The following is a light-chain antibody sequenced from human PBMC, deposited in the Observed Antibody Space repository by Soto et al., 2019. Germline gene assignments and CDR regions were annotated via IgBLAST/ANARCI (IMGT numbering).Light chain of an antibody. J-gene: IGKJ3*01. CDR3: QQLNGYFPFT. CDR1: QGISSS. CDR2: AAS. Sequence: DIQLTQSPSFLSASVGDRVTITCRASQGISSSLAWYQQKPGKAPKLLIYAASTLQSVVTSRFSGSGSVTEFTLTTSSMQSEDFATYYCQQLNGYFPFTVGPGTKVDIK. V-gene: IGKV1-9*01.